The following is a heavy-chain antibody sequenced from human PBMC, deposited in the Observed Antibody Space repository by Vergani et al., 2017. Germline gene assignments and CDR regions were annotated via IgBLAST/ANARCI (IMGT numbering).Heavy chain of an antibody. CDR1: GGSFSGYY. CDR3: ARGQDWSRATRWFGENNYYYYMDV. Sequence: QVQLQQWGAGLLKPSETLSLTCAVYGGSFSGYYWSWIRQPPGKGLEWIGEINHSGSTNYNPSLTRLVTISVDTSKNQFSLKLSSVTAADTAVYYCARGQDWSRATRWFGENNYYYYMDVWGKGTTVTVSS. V-gene: IGHV4-34*01. J-gene: IGHJ6*03. D-gene: IGHD3-10*01. CDR2: INHSGST.